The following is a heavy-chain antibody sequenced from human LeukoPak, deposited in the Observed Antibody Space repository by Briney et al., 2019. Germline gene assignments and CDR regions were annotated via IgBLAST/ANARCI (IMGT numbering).Heavy chain of an antibody. V-gene: IGHV1-69*13. CDR2: IIPIFGTA. CDR3: ARDEYSYGYREGNWFDP. CDR1: GGTFSSYA. Sequence: GASVKVSCKASGGTFSSYAISWVRQAPGQGLEWMGGIIPIFGTANYAQKFQGRVTITADESTSTAYMELSSLRSEDTAVYYCARDEYSYGYREGNWFDPWGQGTLVTVSS. J-gene: IGHJ5*02. D-gene: IGHD5-18*01.